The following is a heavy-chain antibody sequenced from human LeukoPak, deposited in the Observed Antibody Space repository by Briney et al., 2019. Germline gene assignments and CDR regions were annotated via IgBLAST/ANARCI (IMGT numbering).Heavy chain of an antibody. CDR1: GGSISSYY. Sequence: PSETLSLTCTVSGGSISSYYWSWIRQPPGKGLEWIGYIYYSGSTNYNPSLKSRVTISVDTSKNQFSLKLSSVTAADTAVYYCARDHAQLNWFDPWGQGTLVTVSS. V-gene: IGHV4-59*01. CDR3: ARDHAQLNWFDP. CDR2: IYYSGST. J-gene: IGHJ5*02. D-gene: IGHD1-1*01.